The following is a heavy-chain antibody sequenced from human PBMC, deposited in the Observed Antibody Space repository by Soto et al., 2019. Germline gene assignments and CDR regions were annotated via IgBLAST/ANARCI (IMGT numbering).Heavy chain of an antibody. CDR3: ARVYSSSWYYFDY. V-gene: IGHV4-31*03. CDR1: GGSISSGGYY. J-gene: IGHJ4*02. Sequence: PSETLSLTCIFSGGSISSGGYYWTWFRQHPGKGLEWIGYIYYSGSTYYNPSLRSRVTISVDTSKNQFSLKLSSVTAADTAVYYCARVYSSSWYYFDYWGQGTLVTVSS. CDR2: IYYSGST. D-gene: IGHD6-13*01.